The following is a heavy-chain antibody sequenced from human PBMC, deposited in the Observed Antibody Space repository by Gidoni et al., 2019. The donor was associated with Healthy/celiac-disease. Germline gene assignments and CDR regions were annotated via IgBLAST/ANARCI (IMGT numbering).Heavy chain of an antibody. CDR2: IYYSGST. CDR3: ARETLQGPSSGLGF. CDR1: GGSVSSGSYY. D-gene: IGHD6-19*01. Sequence: QVQLQESGPGLVKPSETLSLTCTVSGGSVSSGSYYWSWIRQPPGKGLEWIGYIYYSGSTNYNPSLKSRVTISVDTSKNQFSLKLSSVTAADTAVYYCARETLQGPSSGLGFWGQGTLVTVSS. J-gene: IGHJ4*02. V-gene: IGHV4-61*01.